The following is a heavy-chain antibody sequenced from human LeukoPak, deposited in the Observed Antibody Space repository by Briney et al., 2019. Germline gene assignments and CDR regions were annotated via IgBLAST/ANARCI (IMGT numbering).Heavy chain of an antibody. Sequence: ESGPTLLHPTQTLTLTCTFSGFSLSTSGMHVRWIRQPPAKALEWLALIDWDDDKFYSTSLKTRLTISKDTSKNQVVLTMTNMDPVDTATYYCARSMVRGSYFDYWGQGTRVTVSS. J-gene: IGHJ4*02. CDR2: IDWDDDK. CDR1: GFSLSTSGMH. D-gene: IGHD3-10*01. V-gene: IGHV2-70*04. CDR3: ARSMVRGSYFDY.